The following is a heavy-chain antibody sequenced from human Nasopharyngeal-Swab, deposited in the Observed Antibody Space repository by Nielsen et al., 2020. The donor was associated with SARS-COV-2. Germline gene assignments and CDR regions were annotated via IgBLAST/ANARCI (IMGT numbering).Heavy chain of an antibody. Sequence: SETLSPTCTVSGGSISSGAYQWSWIRQLPGKGLEWIGYIYYSGNTYYNPSLKSRLTITVDTSKNQFSLKLTSVTAADTAVYYCASLDSSGYMNIDCWGQGTLVAVSS. J-gene: IGHJ4*02. CDR1: GGSISSGAYQ. CDR3: ASLDSSGYMNIDC. V-gene: IGHV4-31*03. CDR2: IYYSGNT. D-gene: IGHD3-22*01.